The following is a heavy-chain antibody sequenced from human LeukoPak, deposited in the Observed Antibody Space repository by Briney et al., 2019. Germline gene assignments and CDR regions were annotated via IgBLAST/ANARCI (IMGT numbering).Heavy chain of an antibody. D-gene: IGHD3-10*01. CDR2: IYSGGST. CDR3: ARAPKNYGSGIYFDY. Sequence: PGGSLRLSCAASGFTVSNNYMSWVRQAPGKGLEWVSVIYSGGSTYYADSVKGRFTISRDNSKDTLSLQMNSLRAEDTAVYYCARAPKNYGSGIYFDYWGQGTLVTVSS. V-gene: IGHV3-53*01. CDR1: GFTVSNNY. J-gene: IGHJ4*02.